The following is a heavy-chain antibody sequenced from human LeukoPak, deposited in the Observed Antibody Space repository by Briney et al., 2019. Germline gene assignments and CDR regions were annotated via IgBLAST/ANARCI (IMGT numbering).Heavy chain of an antibody. Sequence: SETLSLTCAVYGGSFSGYYWSWIRQPPGKGLEWIGEINHSGSTNYNPSLKSRVTISVDTSKNQFSLKLSSVTAADTAVYYCARVRTYYDFWGGYYPQAWFDPWGQGTLVTVSS. CDR1: GGSFSGYY. J-gene: IGHJ5*02. D-gene: IGHD3-3*01. CDR2: INHSGST. V-gene: IGHV4-34*01. CDR3: ARVRTYYDFWGGYYPQAWFDP.